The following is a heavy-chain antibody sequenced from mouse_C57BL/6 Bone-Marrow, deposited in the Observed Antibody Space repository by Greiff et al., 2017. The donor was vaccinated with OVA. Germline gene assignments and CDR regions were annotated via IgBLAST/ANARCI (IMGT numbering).Heavy chain of an antibody. CDR3: ARSSYYATRPGYFDV. D-gene: IGHD1-1*01. Sequence: QVQLQQSGADLAKPGASVKLSCKASGYTFTSYWMHWVKQRPGQGLEWIGYINPSSGYTKYNQKFKNKATLTADKSSSTDYRQLSSLTYKDSAVYYCARSSYYATRPGYFDVWGTGTTVTVSS. CDR1: GYTFTSYW. V-gene: IGHV1-7*01. J-gene: IGHJ1*03. CDR2: INPSSGYT.